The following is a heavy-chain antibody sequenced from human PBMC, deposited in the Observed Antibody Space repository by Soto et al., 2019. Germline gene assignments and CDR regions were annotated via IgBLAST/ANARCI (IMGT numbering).Heavy chain of an antibody. V-gene: IGHV4-59*01. CDR3: ARVRKGRLERRGAFDI. D-gene: IGHD1-1*01. CDR2: IYYSGST. Sequence: QVQLQESGPGLVKPSETLSLTCTVSGGSISSYYWSWIRQPPGKGLEWIGYIYYSGSTNYNPSLKCRVTISVDTSKNQFSLKLSSVTAADTAVYYCARVRKGRLERRGAFDIWGQGTMVTVSS. CDR1: GGSISSYY. J-gene: IGHJ3*02.